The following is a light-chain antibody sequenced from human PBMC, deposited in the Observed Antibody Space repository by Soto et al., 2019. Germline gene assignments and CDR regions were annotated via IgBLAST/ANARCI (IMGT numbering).Light chain of an antibody. CDR3: ATWDDSLNAWV. Sequence: QAVVTQPPSASGTPWQSVTIFCSGSSSNFGSYSVNWYQQLPGTAPKLLIYNNNQRPSGVPDRFSGSNSGTSASLAISGLQSEDEADYYCATWDDSLNAWVFGGGTKVTVL. CDR2: NNN. J-gene: IGLJ3*02. CDR1: SSNFGSYS. V-gene: IGLV1-44*01.